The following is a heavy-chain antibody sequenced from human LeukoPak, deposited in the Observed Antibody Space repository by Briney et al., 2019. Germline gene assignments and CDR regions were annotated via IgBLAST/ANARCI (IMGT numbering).Heavy chain of an antibody. CDR2: IYYSGST. Sequence: SETLSLTCTVSGGSISSSSYYWGWLRQPPGTGLEWIGSIYYSGSTYYNPSLKSRVTISVDTSKNQFSLKLSSVTAADTAVYYCASGSGYYDYWGQGTLVTVSS. V-gene: IGHV4-39*01. CDR3: ASGSGYYDY. CDR1: GGSISSSSYY. J-gene: IGHJ4*02. D-gene: IGHD3-10*01.